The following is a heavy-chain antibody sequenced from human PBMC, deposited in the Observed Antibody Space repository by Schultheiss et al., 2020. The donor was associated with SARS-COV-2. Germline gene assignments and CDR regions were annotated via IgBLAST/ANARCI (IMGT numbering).Heavy chain of an antibody. CDR3: ARRYDFWSGYYCNAFDI. V-gene: IGHV5-51*01. CDR1: GYSFTSYW. CDR2: IYPGDSDT. J-gene: IGHJ3*02. Sequence: GESLKISFKGSGYSFTSYWIGWVRQMPGKGLEWMGIIYPGDSDTRYSPSFQGQVTISADKSISTAYLQWSSLKASDTAMYYCARRYDFWSGYYCNAFDIWGQGTMVTVSS. D-gene: IGHD3-3*01.